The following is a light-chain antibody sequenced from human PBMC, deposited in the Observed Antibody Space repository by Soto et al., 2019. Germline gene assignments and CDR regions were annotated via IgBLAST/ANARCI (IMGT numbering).Light chain of an antibody. CDR3: QQYYSTPYT. CDR1: QSVLYSSNNANY. V-gene: IGKV4-1*01. CDR2: WAS. J-gene: IGKJ2*01. Sequence: DIVMTQSPDSLAVSLGERATINCKSSQSVLYSSNNANYLAWFQQMPGQPPKLLIHWASARESGVPDRFSGSGSVTDFTLTISSLQAEDVAVYYCQQYYSTPYTFGQGTKLEIK.